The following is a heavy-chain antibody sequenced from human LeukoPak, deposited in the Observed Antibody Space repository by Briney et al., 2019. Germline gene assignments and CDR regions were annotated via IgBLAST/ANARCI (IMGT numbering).Heavy chain of an antibody. CDR2: IYYSGST. Sequence: SETLSLTCTVSGGSISSGDYCWSWIRQPPGKGLEWIGYIYYSGSTYYNPSLKSRVTISVDTSKNQFSLKLSSVTAADTAVYYCARGTTIAAAGTYYYYGMDVWGQGTTVTVSS. CDR3: ARGTTIAAAGTYYYYGMDV. D-gene: IGHD6-13*01. J-gene: IGHJ6*02. V-gene: IGHV4-30-4*01. CDR1: GGSISSGDYC.